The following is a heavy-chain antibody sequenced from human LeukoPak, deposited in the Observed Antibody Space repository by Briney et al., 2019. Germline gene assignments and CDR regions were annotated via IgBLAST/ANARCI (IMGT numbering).Heavy chain of an antibody. CDR2: ISTSSSTI. Sequence: GGSLRLSCAASGFIFSSYSMNWVRQAPGKGLEWVSYISTSSSTIYYADSVKGRFTISRDNAKNSLYLQMNSLRAEDTAVYYCARTGTSSGGYYWGQGTLVTVSS. V-gene: IGHV3-48*01. CDR1: GFIFSSYS. CDR3: ARTGTSSGGYY. D-gene: IGHD1-7*01. J-gene: IGHJ4*02.